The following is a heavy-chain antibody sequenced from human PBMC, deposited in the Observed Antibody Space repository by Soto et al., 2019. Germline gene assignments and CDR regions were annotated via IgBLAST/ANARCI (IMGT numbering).Heavy chain of an antibody. CDR2: IYYSGST. CDR1: GGSISSSSYY. J-gene: IGHJ5*02. D-gene: IGHD3-10*01. CDR3: ARSTMVPGTEGWFDP. V-gene: IGHV4-39*01. Sequence: PSETLSLTCTVSGGSISSSSYYWGWIRQPPGKGLEWIGSIYYSGSTYYNPSLKSRVTISVDTSKNQFSLKLSSVTAADTAVYYCARSTMVPGTEGWFDPWGQGTLVTVSS.